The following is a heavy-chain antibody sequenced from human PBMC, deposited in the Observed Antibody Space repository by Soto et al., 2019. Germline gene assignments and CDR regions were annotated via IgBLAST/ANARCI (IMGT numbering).Heavy chain of an antibody. CDR2: ISSSSSTI. D-gene: IGHD6-13*01. CDR1: GFTFSSYS. Sequence: GGSLRLSCAASGFTFSSYSMNWVRQAPGKGLEWVSYISSSSSTIYYADSVKGRFTISRDNAKNSLYLQMNSLRAEDTAVYYCARDSAGYSSSWYDFPCAFDIWGQGTMVTVSS. CDR3: ARDSAGYSSSWYDFPCAFDI. V-gene: IGHV3-48*01. J-gene: IGHJ3*02.